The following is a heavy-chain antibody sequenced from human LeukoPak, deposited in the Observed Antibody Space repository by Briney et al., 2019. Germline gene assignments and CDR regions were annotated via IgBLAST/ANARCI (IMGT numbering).Heavy chain of an antibody. CDR3: ARVYSIFDY. D-gene: IGHD1-26*01. Sequence: SETLSLTCTVSGGSISSYYWSWIRQSPGKGLEWIGYIYYSGRTNYKPSLKSRVTISVDTSKSQFSLMLSSVTAADTALYYCARVYSIFDYWGQGTLVTVSS. CDR2: IYYSGRT. J-gene: IGHJ4*02. V-gene: IGHV4-59*01. CDR1: GGSISSYY.